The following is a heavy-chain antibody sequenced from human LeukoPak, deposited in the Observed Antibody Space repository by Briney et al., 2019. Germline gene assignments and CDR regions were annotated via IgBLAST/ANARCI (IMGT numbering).Heavy chain of an antibody. V-gene: IGHV1-69*02. CDR3: ARALSVAGTVYYYGMDV. D-gene: IGHD6-19*01. CDR2: IIPILGIA. CDR1: GGTFSSYT. Sequence: SVKVSCKASGGTFSSYTISWVRQAPGKGLEWMGRIIPILGIANYAQKFQGRVTITADKSTSTAYMELSSLRSEDTAVYYCARALSVAGTVYYYGMDVWGQGTTVTVSS. J-gene: IGHJ6*02.